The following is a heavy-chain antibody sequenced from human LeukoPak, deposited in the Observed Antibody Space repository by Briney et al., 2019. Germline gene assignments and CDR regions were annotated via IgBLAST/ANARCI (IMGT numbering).Heavy chain of an antibody. D-gene: IGHD3-22*01. V-gene: IGHV1-69*04. CDR3: ARDGTYYYDSSGYYYAFDP. CDR2: IIPILGIA. J-gene: IGHJ5*02. Sequence: ASVKVSCKASGGTFSSYAISWVRQAPGQGLEWMGRIIPILGIANYAQKFQGRVTITADKSTSTAYMELSSLRSEDTAVYYCARDGTYYYDSSGYYYAFDPWGQGTLVTVSS. CDR1: GGTFSSYA.